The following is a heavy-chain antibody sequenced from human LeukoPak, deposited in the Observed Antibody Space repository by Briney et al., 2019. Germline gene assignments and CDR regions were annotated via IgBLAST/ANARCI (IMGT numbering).Heavy chain of an antibody. D-gene: IGHD4-17*01. V-gene: IGHV4-30-4*01. CDR3: ARAGDPAAAAWDHNWFDP. J-gene: IGHJ5*02. CDR1: GGSISSGDYS. CDR2: IYYSGST. Sequence: PSETLSLTCTVSGGSISSGDYSWSWIRQPPGKGLEWIGNIYYSGSTYYNPSLKSRVTISVDTSKNQFSLDLGAVTTAAEAVYYCARAGDPAAAAWDHNWFDPWGQGTLVTVSS.